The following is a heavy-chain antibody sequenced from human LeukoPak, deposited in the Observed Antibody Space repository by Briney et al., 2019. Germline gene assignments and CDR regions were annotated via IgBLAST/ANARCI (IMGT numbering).Heavy chain of an antibody. CDR3: ARENYYGSGSLYGMDV. CDR1: GGTFSSYA. CDR2: IIPIFGMA. Sequence: ASVKVSCKASGGTFSSYAISWVRQAPGQGLERMGRIIPIFGMANYAQKFQGRVTITADKSTSTAYMELSSLRSEDTAVYYCARENYYGSGSLYGMDVWGQGTTVTVSS. J-gene: IGHJ6*02. D-gene: IGHD3-10*01. V-gene: IGHV1-69*04.